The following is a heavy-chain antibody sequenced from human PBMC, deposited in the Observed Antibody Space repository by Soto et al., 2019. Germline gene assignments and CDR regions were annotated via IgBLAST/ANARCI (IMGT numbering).Heavy chain of an antibody. Sequence: SVKVSCKASGGTFSSYAISWVRQAPGQGLEWMGGIIPIFGTANYAQKFQGRVTITADESTSTAYMELSSLRSEDTAVYYCASSLNAILGVGYYGMDVWGQGTTVTVSS. CDR2: IIPIFGTA. V-gene: IGHV1-69*13. D-gene: IGHD2-8*01. J-gene: IGHJ6*02. CDR1: GGTFSSYA. CDR3: ASSLNAILGVGYYGMDV.